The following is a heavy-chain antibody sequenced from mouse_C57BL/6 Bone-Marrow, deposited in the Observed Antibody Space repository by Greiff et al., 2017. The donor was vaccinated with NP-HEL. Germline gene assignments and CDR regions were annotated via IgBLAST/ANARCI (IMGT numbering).Heavy chain of an antibody. J-gene: IGHJ1*03. CDR3: AREGVYDYDGWYFDV. Sequence: VQLVESGAELVKPGASVKISCKASGYAFSSYWMNWVKQRPGKGLEWIGQIYPGDGDTNYNGKFKGKATLTADNSSSTAYMQLSSLTSEDSAVYFCAREGVYDYDGWYFDVWGTGTTVTVSS. CDR2: IYPGDGDT. D-gene: IGHD2-4*01. CDR1: GYAFSSYW. V-gene: IGHV1-80*01.